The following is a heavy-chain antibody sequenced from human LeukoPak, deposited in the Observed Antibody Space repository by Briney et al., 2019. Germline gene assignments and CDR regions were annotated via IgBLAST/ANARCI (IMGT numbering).Heavy chain of an antibody. CDR3: ARDPGYSSGWSPFDY. CDR1: GGSISSYY. V-gene: IGHV4-59*01. D-gene: IGHD6-19*01. J-gene: IGHJ4*02. CDR2: IYYSGST. Sequence: PSETLSLTCTVSGGSISSYYWSWIRRPPGKGLEWIGYIYYSGSTNYNPSLKSRVTISVDTSKNQFSLKLSSVTAADTAVYYCARDPGYSSGWSPFDYWGQGTLVTVSS.